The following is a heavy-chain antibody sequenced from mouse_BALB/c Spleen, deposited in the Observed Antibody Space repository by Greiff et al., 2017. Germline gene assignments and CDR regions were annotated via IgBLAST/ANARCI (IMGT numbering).Heavy chain of an antibody. V-gene: IGHV1-53*01. J-gene: IGHJ3*01. CDR1: GYTFTSYW. Sequence: QVQLQQPGAELVKPGASVKLSCKASGYTFTSYWMHWVKLRPGQGFEWIGYINPYNDGTKYNEKFKGKATLTSDKSSSTAYMELSSLTSEDSAVYYCARDGYDRFAYWGQGTLVTVAA. D-gene: IGHD1-2*01. CDR2: INPYNDGT. CDR3: ARDGYDRFAY.